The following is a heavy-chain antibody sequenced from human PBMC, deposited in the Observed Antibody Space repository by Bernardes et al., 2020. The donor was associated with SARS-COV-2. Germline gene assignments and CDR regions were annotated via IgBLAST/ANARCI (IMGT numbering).Heavy chain of an antibody. J-gene: IGHJ6*02. CDR2: INPNSGGT. D-gene: IGHD3-22*01. V-gene: IGHV1-2*02. CDR3: ALPPTNYDRYGMDV. Sequence: ASVKVSCKASGYPFTGYYMHWVRQAPGQGLAWMGWINPNSGGTNYAQKFQGRVTMTRDTSISTAYMELSRLRSDDTAVYYCALPPTNYDRYGMDVWGQGTTVTVSS. CDR1: GYPFTGYY.